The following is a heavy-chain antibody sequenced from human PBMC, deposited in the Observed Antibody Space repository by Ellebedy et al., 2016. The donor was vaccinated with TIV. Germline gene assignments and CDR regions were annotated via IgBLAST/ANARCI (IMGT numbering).Heavy chain of an antibody. D-gene: IGHD3-3*01. CDR3: VRGVRFFYYFDH. Sequence: PGGSLRLSCAVSGFTVSDNYMHWVRQAPGKGLEWVSVIYTNGKTFYADSVRDRFTISRENSNDRLFLHMSSLRVEDTAVYYCVRGVRFFYYFDHWGQGSLVSVSS. CDR1: GFTVSDNY. V-gene: IGHV3-66*01. J-gene: IGHJ4*02. CDR2: IYTNGKT.